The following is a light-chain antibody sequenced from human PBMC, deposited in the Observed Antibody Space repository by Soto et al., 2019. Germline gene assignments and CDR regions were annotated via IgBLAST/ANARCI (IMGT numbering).Light chain of an antibody. V-gene: IGLV2-8*01. CDR3: KSYTGSNTYV. CDR2: EVV. CDR1: KNDIGVYDF. Sequence: QSVLTQPPSASGSPGRSVTISCTGTKNDIGVYDFVSWYQHHPGKAPRLIIYEVVQGPSGIPDRFSGSKSGNTASLTVSGLQAADVADYFCKSYTGSNTYVFGSGTKVPV. J-gene: IGLJ1*01.